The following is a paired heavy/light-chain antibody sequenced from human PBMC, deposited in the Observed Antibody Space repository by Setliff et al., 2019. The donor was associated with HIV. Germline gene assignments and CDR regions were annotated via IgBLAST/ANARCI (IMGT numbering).Heavy chain of an antibody. Sequence: EVQLVESGGGLIQPGGSLRLSCEASGFIFSSHYMHWVRQAPGKGLVWVSQISDDGRTTTYADSLKGRFTVSRDNSKNTLYLQMSSLRAEDTAVYYCARVGSAAGYFWGQGTQVIVSS. CDR1: GFIFSSHY. CDR2: ISDDGRTT. V-gene: IGHV3-74*01. D-gene: IGHD1-26*01. J-gene: IGHJ4*02. CDR3: ARVGSAAGYF.
Light chain of an antibody. Sequence: QAVVTQEPSLTVSPGGTVTLTCGSSTGAVTSGHYPYWFHQKPGQAPRTLIYDTSDKHSWTPARFSGSLLGGKAALILSGAQPEDEADYYCMLFFSGVVVFGGGTKLTVL. CDR3: MLFFSGVVV. J-gene: IGLJ2*01. CDR1: TGAVTSGHY. V-gene: IGLV7-46*01. CDR2: DTS.